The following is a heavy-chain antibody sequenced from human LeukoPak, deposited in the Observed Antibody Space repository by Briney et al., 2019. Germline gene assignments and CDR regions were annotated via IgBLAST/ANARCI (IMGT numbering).Heavy chain of an antibody. CDR3: ATDYDFWSGYPQTNFDY. D-gene: IGHD3-3*01. J-gene: IGHJ4*02. V-gene: IGHV3-7*04. CDR2: IKQDGSEE. CDR1: GFSLSMYW. Sequence: GGSLRLSCSVSGFSLSMYWMTWVRQAPGKGLEWLANIKQDGSEEYYADSVKGRFTIPRDNARNSLYLQMNSLRVEDTAVYYCATDYDFWSGYPQTNFDYWGQGTLVTVSS.